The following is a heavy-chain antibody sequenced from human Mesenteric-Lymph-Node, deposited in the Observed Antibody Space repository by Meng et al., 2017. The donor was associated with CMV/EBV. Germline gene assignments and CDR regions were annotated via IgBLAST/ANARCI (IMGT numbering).Heavy chain of an antibody. CDR2: IDSSGSTI. D-gene: IGHD6-13*01. J-gene: IGHJ4*02. CDR3: ARDIAVAAADY. CDR1: GFTFSNYA. Sequence: GESLKISCAASGFTFSNYAMTWVRQAPGKGLEWVSYIDSSGSTIYYADSVKGRFTISRDNAKNSLYLQMNSLRADDMAVYYCARDIAVAAADYWGQGTLVTVSS. V-gene: IGHV3-48*03.